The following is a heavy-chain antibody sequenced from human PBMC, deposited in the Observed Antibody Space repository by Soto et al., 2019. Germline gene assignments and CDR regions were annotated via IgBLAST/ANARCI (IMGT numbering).Heavy chain of an antibody. CDR3: VRTSLVVAAATREDY. D-gene: IGHD2-15*01. CDR1: GFTFSSYW. CDR2: INSDGSST. Sequence: EVQLVESGGGLVQPGGSLRLSCAASGFTFSSYWMHWVRQAPGNGLVWVSRINSDGSSTSYADSVKGRFTISRDNAKNTLYLQMNSLRAEDTAVYYCVRTSLVVAAATREDYWGQGTLVTVSS. V-gene: IGHV3-74*01. J-gene: IGHJ4*02.